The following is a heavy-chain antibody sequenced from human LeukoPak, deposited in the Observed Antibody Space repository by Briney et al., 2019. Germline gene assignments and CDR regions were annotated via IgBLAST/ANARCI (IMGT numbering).Heavy chain of an antibody. J-gene: IGHJ4*02. CDR2: IRYDGSNK. CDR1: GFTFSSYG. D-gene: IGHD6-13*01. CDR3: AKDGVSAFDY. V-gene: IGHV3-30*02. Sequence: SGGSLRLSCAASGFTFSSYGMHWLRQAPGKGLEWVAFIRYDGSNKYYADSVKGRFTISRDNSKNTLYLQMNSLRAEGTAVYYCAKDGVSAFDYWGQGTLVTVSS.